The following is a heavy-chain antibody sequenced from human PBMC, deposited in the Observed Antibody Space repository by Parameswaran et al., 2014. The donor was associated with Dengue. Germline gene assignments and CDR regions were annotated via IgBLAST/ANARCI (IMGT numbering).Heavy chain of an antibody. CDR2: IRSKAYGGTT. J-gene: IGHJ6*02. Sequence: RWIRQPPGKGLEWVGFIRSKAYGGTTEYAASVKGRFTISRDDSKSIAYLQMNSLKTEDTAVYYCTRNEYYYYGMDVWGQGTTVTVSS. V-gene: IGHV3-49*02. D-gene: IGHD1-1*01. CDR3: TRNEYYYYGMDV.